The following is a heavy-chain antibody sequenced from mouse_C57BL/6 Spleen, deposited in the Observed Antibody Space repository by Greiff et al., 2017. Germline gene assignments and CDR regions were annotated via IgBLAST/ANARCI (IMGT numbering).Heavy chain of an antibody. D-gene: IGHD3-3*01. CDR3: ERHEDGDLAWFAY. CDR1: GYTFTEYT. CDR2: FYPGSGSI. V-gene: IGHV1-62-2*01. J-gene: IGHJ3*01. Sequence: VQRVESGAELVKPGASVKLSCKASGYTFTEYTIHWVKQRSGQGLEWIGWFYPGSGSIKYNEKFKDEATLTADKSSSTVYMELSRLTSEDSAVYVWERHEDGDLAWFAYWGQGTLVTVSA.